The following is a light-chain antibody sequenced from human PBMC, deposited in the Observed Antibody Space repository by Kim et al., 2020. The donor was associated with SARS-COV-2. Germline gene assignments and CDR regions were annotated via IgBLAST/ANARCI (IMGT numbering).Light chain of an antibody. CDR2: GAS. CDR1: QTVRSTS. V-gene: IGKV3-20*01. J-gene: IGKJ1*01. Sequence: SPGERATLSCRASQTVRSTSLGWYQQKPGQAPRLLNYGASSRATGIPDRFSGSGSGTDFPLTISRLEPEDFAVYYCQQYGSPPRTFGQGTKVDIK. CDR3: QQYGSPPRT.